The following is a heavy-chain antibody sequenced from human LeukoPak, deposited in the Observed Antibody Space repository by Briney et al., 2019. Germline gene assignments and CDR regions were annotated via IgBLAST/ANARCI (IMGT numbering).Heavy chain of an antibody. D-gene: IGHD3-22*01. V-gene: IGHV3-30*18. J-gene: IGHJ4*02. Sequence: PGGSLRLSCAASGFTFSSYGMHWVRRAPGKGLEWVAIISSDGSDKYYADSVKGRFTISRDNSKNTLYVQVNSLGTEDTAAYYCAKGSYYDSSGSFYFDYWGQGTLVTVSS. CDR2: ISSDGSDK. CDR3: AKGSYYDSSGSFYFDY. CDR1: GFTFSSYG.